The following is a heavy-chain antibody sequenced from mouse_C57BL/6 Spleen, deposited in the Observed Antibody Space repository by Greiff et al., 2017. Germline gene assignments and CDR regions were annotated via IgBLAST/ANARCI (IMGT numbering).Heavy chain of an antibody. CDR2: IRNKANGYTT. CDR1: GFTFTDYY. CDR3: ARYNYYGSGRYFDY. J-gene: IGHJ2*01. D-gene: IGHD1-1*01. Sequence: EVKLVESGGGLVQPGGSLSLSCAASGFTFTDYYMSWVRQPPGKALEWLGFIRNKANGYTTEYSASVKGRFTISRDNSQSILYLQMNALRAEDSATYYWARYNYYGSGRYFDYWGQGTTLTVSS. V-gene: IGHV7-3*01.